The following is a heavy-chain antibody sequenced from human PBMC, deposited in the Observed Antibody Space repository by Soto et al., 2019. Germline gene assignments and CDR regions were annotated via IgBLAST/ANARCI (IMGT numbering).Heavy chain of an antibody. V-gene: IGHV3-33*01. J-gene: IGHJ3*02. CDR3: ARYSGSLGAFDI. D-gene: IGHD1-26*01. Sequence: QVQLVESGGGVVQPGRSLRLSCAASGFTFSSYGMHWVRQAPGKGLEWVAVIWYDGSNKYYADSVKGRFTISRDNSKNTLYLQMNSLRAEDTAVYYCARYSGSLGAFDIWGQGTMSPSLQ. CDR2: IWYDGSNK. CDR1: GFTFSSYG.